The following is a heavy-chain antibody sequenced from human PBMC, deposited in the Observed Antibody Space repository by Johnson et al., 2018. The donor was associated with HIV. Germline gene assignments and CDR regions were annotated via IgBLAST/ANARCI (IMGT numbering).Heavy chain of an antibody. Sequence: EKLVESGGGLVQPGGSLRLSCAASGFTFDDYGMNWVRQAPGKGLEWVSGINWNGGSTGYADSVKGRFTLSRDNAKNSLYLQLNSLRAEDTAFYSWARDPPGATGIPVAEDAFDIWGQGTMVTVSS. CDR3: ARDPPGATGIPVAEDAFDI. CDR2: INWNGGST. J-gene: IGHJ3*02. CDR1: GFTFDDYG. V-gene: IGHV3-20*04. D-gene: IGHD6-19*01.